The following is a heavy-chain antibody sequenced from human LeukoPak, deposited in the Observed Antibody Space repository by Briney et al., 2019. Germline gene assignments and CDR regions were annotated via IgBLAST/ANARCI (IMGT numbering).Heavy chain of an antibody. CDR1: GYTFTSYD. D-gene: IGHD3-10*01. J-gene: IGHJ4*02. CDR3: ASRPMVRGVATAVDY. Sequence: ASVKVSCKASGYTFTSYDVNWVRQATGQGLEWMGWMNPNSGNTGYAQKFQGRVTMTRNTSISTAYMELSSLRSEDTAVYYCASRPMVRGVATAVDYWGQGTLVTVSS. CDR2: MNPNSGNT. V-gene: IGHV1-8*01.